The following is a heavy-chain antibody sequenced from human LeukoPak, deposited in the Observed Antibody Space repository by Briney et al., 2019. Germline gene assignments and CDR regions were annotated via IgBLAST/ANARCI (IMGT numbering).Heavy chain of an antibody. CDR1: GFTFSNYW. J-gene: IGHJ3*02. D-gene: IGHD3-22*01. CDR3: ARVDWMIGAFDI. V-gene: IGHV3-74*01. Sequence: PGGSLRLSCAASGFTFSNYWMHWVRQAPGKGLVWVSRIDGDGSSTSYADSVKGRFTISRDNAKNTLYLQMNSLRDEDTAVYYCARVDWMIGAFDIWGQGTMVTVSS. CDR2: IDGDGSST.